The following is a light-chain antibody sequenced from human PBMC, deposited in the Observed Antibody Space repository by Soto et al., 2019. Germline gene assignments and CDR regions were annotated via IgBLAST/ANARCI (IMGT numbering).Light chain of an antibody. CDR1: QRVSPW. CDR2: TTS. Sequence: DIQMTQSPSTLSASVGDSVTITCRASQRVSPWLDWYQQKPGKAPTLLIYTTSSLESGVPSRFSGSGSGTEFTLTISSLQPDDVATYYCQQYKTFPYTFGQGTKLEIK. CDR3: QQYKTFPYT. J-gene: IGKJ2*01. V-gene: IGKV1-5*03.